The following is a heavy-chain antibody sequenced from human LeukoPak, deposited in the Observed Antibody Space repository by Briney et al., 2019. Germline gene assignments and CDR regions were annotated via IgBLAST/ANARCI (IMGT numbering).Heavy chain of an antibody. CDR3: ARGPSGLWRYNGMDV. V-gene: IGHV3-49*04. CDR1: GFTFGDYA. J-gene: IGHJ6*02. CDR2: IRSKAYGATM. Sequence: GGSLRPSCTASGFTFGDYAMTWVRQAPGKGLEWVGFIRSKAYGATMEYAASVEGRFTISRDDSKSIAYLLMNSLKTEDTAVYYCARGPSGLWRYNGMDVWGQGTTVTVSS. D-gene: IGHD2-21*01.